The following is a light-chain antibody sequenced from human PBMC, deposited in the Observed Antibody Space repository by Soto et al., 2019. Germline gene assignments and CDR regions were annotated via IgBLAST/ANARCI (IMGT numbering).Light chain of an antibody. Sequence: QAVVTQEPSLTVSPGGTVTLTCGSSTGEVTSGRSPYWFQKKPGQAPRTLIYETTKKHSWTPARFSGSLLGGQAALTLSGAQPEDEADYFCLLSFPGARGSFGGGTKVTVL. CDR2: ETT. V-gene: IGLV7-46*01. CDR3: LLSFPGARGS. J-gene: IGLJ2*01. CDR1: TGEVTSGRS.